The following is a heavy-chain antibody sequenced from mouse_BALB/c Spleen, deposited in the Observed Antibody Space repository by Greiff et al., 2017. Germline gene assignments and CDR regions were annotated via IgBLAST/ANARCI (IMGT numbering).Heavy chain of an antibody. D-gene: IGHD2-14*01. V-gene: IGHV5-6-3*01. J-gene: IGHJ4*01. CDR2: INSNGGST. CDR1: GFTFSSYG. Sequence: EVQVLESGGGLVQPGGSLKLSCAASGFTFSSYGMSWVRQTPDKRLELVATINSNGGSTYYPDSVKGRFTITRDNATNTLYLQMSSLKSEDTAMYYCARDRDYRGTYDMDYWGQGTTVTVSS. CDR3: ARDRDYRGTYDMDY.